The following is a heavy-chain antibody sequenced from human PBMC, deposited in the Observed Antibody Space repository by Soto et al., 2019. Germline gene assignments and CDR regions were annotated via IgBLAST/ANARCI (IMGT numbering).Heavy chain of an antibody. CDR1: GFTFSSYS. V-gene: IGHV3-48*01. D-gene: IGHD6-19*01. J-gene: IGHJ4*02. CDR3: ARGIAVAGTAY. Sequence: GSLRLSCAASGFTFSSYSMNWVRQAPGKGLEWVSYISSSSGTIYYADFVKGRFTISRDNAKNSLYLQMNSLRAEDTAVYYCARGIAVAGTAYWGQGTLVTVSS. CDR2: ISSSSGTI.